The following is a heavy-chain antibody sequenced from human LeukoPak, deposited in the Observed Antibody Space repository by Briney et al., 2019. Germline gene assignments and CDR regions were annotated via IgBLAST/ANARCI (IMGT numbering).Heavy chain of an antibody. CDR2: ISYEANNE. CDR3: AKVVGGLVPAPTDY. Sequence: GGSLRLSCAASGFTFSEYAMHWVRQAPGKGLEWVAYISYEANNEQYAESVKGRFTISRDNYKNTLYLQMNSLRPEDTAVYYCAKVVGGLVPAPTDYWGQGTLVTVSS. J-gene: IGHJ4*02. CDR1: GFTFSEYA. V-gene: IGHV3-30*02. D-gene: IGHD2-2*01.